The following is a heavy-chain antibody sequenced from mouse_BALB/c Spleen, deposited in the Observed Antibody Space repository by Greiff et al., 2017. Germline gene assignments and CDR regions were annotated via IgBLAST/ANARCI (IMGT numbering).Heavy chain of an antibody. V-gene: IGHV2-3*01. J-gene: IGHJ1*01. CDR3: ATSLRRRYFDV. Sequence: VKLQESGPGLVAPSQTLSITCTVSGFSLPSYGVSWVRQPPGKGLEWLGVIWGDGSTTNHSAHISRLSISKDNSKSQVFFQLNRLQTDDTATYYCATSLRRRYFDVWGAGTTVTVSS. CDR1: GFSLPSYG. D-gene: IGHD2-12*01. CDR2: IWGDGST.